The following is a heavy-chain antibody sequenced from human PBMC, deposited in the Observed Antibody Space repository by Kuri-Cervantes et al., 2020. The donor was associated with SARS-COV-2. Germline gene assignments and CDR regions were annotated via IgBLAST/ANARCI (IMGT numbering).Heavy chain of an antibody. CDR2: ISYDGSNK. CDR1: GFTFSSYG. Sequence: LSLTCAASGFTFSSYGMHWVRQAPGKGLEWVAVISYDGSNKYYADSVKGRFTISRDNAKNSLYLQMNSLRAEDTAVYYCASGLTRDYWGQGTLVTVSS. J-gene: IGHJ4*02. V-gene: IGHV3-30*03. D-gene: IGHD3/OR15-3a*01. CDR3: ASGLTRDY.